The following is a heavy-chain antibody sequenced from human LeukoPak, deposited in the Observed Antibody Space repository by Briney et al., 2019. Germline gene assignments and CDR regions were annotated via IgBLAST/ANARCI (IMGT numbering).Heavy chain of an antibody. V-gene: IGHV1-69*13. J-gene: IGHJ4*02. D-gene: IGHD6-13*01. Sequence: SVKVSCKASGGAFSSYAISWVRQAPGQGLEWMGGIIPMFGTANYARKFQGRVTITADESTSTANMELSSLRSEDTAVYYCARVAGTRSDFEYWGQGTLATVSS. CDR2: IIPMFGTA. CDR1: GGAFSSYA. CDR3: ARVAGTRSDFEY.